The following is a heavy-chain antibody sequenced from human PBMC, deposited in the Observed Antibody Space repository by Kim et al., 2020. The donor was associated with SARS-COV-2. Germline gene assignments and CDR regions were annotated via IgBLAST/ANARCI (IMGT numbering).Heavy chain of an antibody. Sequence: KGRFTISRDNAKNSLYMKMNSLRDEDTAVYYCARDRAQLERRPRWDWFAPWGQGTLVTVSS. CDR3: ARDRAQLERRPRWDWFAP. J-gene: IGHJ5*02. D-gene: IGHD1-1*01. V-gene: IGHV3-48*02.